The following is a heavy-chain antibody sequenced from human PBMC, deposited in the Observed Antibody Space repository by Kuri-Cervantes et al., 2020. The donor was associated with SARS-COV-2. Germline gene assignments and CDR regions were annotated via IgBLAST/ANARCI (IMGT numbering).Heavy chain of an antibody. Sequence: GGSLRLSCAASGFTFSSYAMHWVRQAPGKGLEWVSYISSNSNTIYYADSVKGRFTISRDNAKNSLYLQMNSLRVEDTAVYYCARDRRGDYWGQGTLVTVSS. CDR2: ISSNSNTI. V-gene: IGHV3-48*01. D-gene: IGHD3-10*01. J-gene: IGHJ4*02. CDR3: ARDRRGDY. CDR1: GFTFSSYA.